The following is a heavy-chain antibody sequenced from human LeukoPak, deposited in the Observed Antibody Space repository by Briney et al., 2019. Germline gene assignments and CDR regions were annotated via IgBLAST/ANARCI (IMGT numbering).Heavy chain of an antibody. V-gene: IGHV1-24*01. J-gene: IGHJ6*02. Sequence: ASVKVSCKVSGYTLTELSMHWVRQAPGKGLEWMGGFDPEDGETIYAQKFQGRVTMTEDTSTDTAYMELSSLGSEDTAVYYCATASIAAAGIAGMDVWGQGTTVTVSS. D-gene: IGHD6-13*01. CDR1: GYTLTELS. CDR3: ATASIAAAGIAGMDV. CDR2: FDPEDGET.